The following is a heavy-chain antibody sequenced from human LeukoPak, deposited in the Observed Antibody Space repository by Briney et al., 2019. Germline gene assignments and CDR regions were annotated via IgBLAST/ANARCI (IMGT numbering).Heavy chain of an antibody. V-gene: IGHV6-1*01. CDR2: TYYRSKWYN. Sequence: SQTLSLTCAISGDRVSSNSATWNWIRQSPSRGLEWLGRTYYRSKWYNDYAVSVKSRITINPDTSKNQFSLQLNSVTPEDTAVYYCARAFCPSSSCWFDPWGQGTLVTVSS. CDR3: ARAFCPSSSCWFDP. J-gene: IGHJ5*02. D-gene: IGHD6-13*01. CDR1: GDRVSSNSAT.